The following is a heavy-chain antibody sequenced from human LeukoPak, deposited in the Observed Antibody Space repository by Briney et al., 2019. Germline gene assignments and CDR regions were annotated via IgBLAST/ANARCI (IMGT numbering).Heavy chain of an antibody. CDR2: IYYSGST. CDR1: GGPISSYY. Sequence: SETLSLTCTVSGGPISSYYWSWIRQPPGKGLEWIGYIYYSGSTNYNPSLKSRVTISVNTSKNQFSLKLSSVTAADTAVYYCASDERDWGQGTLVTVSS. J-gene: IGHJ4*02. CDR3: ASDERD. V-gene: IGHV4-59*01.